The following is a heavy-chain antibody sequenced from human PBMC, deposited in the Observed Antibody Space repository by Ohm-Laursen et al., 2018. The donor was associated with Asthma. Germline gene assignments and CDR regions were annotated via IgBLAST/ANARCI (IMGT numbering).Heavy chain of an antibody. CDR3: ARVRWGNQGIAAAGLSMDV. CDR1: GYTFTSYA. Sequence: ASVKVSCKTSGYTFTSYAMHWVRQAPGQRLEWMGWINAGNGNTKYSQKFQDRVTITRDTSASTAYMELSSLRSEDTAVYYCARVRWGNQGIAAAGLSMDVWGQGTTVTVSS. CDR2: INAGNGNT. D-gene: IGHD6-13*01. J-gene: IGHJ6*02. V-gene: IGHV1-3*01.